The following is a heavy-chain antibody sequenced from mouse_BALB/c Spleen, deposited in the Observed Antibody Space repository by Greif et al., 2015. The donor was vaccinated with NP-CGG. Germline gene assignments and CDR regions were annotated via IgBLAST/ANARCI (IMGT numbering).Heavy chain of an antibody. CDR1: GFNIKDTY. D-gene: IGHD1-1*01. CDR2: IDPANGNT. V-gene: IGHV14-3*02. Sequence: VQLKESGAELVKPGASVKLSCTASGFNIKDTYMHWVKQRPKQGLEWIGRIDPANGNTKYDPKFQGKATITADTSSNTAYLQLSSLTSEDTAVYYCARDYGSFYAMDYWGQGTSVTVSS. J-gene: IGHJ4*01. CDR3: ARDYGSFYAMDY.